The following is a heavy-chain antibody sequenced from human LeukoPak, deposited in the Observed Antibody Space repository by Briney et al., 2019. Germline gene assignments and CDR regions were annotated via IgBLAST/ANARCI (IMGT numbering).Heavy chain of an antibody. CDR1: GGSISSGSYY. V-gene: IGHV4-61*02. CDR2: IYTTGST. J-gene: IGHJ2*01. D-gene: IGHD4-23*01. Sequence: KSSQILSLTCSVSGGSISSGSYYWSWVRQPAGKGLEWIGRIYTTGSTNYNPSLKSRVTISVDTSKNQFSLKLSSVTAADTAVYYCARGGTVVAPYWYFDLWGRGTLVTVSS. CDR3: ARGGTVVAPYWYFDL.